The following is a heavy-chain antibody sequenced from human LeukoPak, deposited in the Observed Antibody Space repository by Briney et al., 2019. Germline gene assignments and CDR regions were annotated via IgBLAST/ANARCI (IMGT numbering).Heavy chain of an antibody. V-gene: IGHV3-48*03. J-gene: IGHJ4*02. CDR2: ISSSGSTI. D-gene: IGHD7-27*01. CDR1: GFSFSSYE. Sequence: PGGSLRLSCAASGFSFSSYEMNWVRQAPGKGLEWVSYISSSGSTIYYADSVKGRFTISRDNAKNSLYLQMNSLRAEDTVVYYCARGNWAEDGYFDYWGQGTLVTVSS. CDR3: ARGNWAEDGYFDY.